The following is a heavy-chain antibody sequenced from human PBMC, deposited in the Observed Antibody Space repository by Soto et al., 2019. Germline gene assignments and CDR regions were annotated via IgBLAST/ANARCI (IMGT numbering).Heavy chain of an antibody. CDR1: GGSISRSSYY. Sequence: SETRSLTCTVSGGSISRSSYYWGWIRQPPGKGLEWIGSIYYSGSTYYNPSLKSRVTISVDTSKNQFSLKLSSVTAADTAVYYCATNYAYYYYYGMDVWGQGTKVT. V-gene: IGHV4-39*01. J-gene: IGHJ6*02. D-gene: IGHD4-4*01. CDR2: IYYSGST. CDR3: ATNYAYYYYYGMDV.